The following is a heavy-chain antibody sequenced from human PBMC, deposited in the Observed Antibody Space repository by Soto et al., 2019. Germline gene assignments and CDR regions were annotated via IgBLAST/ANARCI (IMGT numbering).Heavy chain of an antibody. V-gene: IGHV3-43*01. Sequence: EVQLVESGGAVVHPGGSLRLSCAASGFIFDVYSMHWVRQVPGKGLEWVSLINRDGGTTYYADSVKGRFAVSRDNSKNSLYLQMNCLRTEDTALYYCAKERFCTSWGSFDYWGEGTLVTASS. J-gene: IGHJ4*02. D-gene: IGHD6-13*01. CDR2: INRDGGTT. CDR3: AKERFCTSWGSFDY. CDR1: GFIFDVYS.